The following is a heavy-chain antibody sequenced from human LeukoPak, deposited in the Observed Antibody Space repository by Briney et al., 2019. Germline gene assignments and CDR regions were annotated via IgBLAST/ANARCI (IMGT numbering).Heavy chain of an antibody. V-gene: IGHV4-59*01. J-gene: IGHJ6*03. CDR1: GGSISPYY. CDR3: ARGGYYYLDV. Sequence: SSETLSLTCTVSGGSISPYYWSWIRQPPGKGLEWIAYIFHSGTTKYNPSLKSRVAISLDTPKSQFSLKLHSVTAADTAVYYCARGGYYYLDVWGGGTTVTVSS. CDR2: IFHSGTT.